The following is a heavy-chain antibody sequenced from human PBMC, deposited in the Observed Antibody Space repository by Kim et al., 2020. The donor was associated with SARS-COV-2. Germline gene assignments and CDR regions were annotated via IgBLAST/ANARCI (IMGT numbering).Heavy chain of an antibody. V-gene: IGHV3-72*01. D-gene: IGHD6-19*01. CDR1: GFTFSDNY. CDR3: ARVLRGSGWPYSYYGMDV. J-gene: IGHJ6*02. CDR2: TRNKANSYTT. Sequence: GGSLRLSCAASGFTFSDNYMDWVRQAPGKGLEWVGHTRNKANSYTTEYAASVKGRFTISRDDSKNSLHLQMNSLKTEDTAIYYCARVLRGSGWPYSYYGMDVWRQGTTVTVSS.